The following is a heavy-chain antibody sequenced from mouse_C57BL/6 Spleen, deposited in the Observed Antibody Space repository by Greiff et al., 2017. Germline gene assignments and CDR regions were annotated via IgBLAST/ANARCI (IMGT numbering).Heavy chain of an antibody. CDR1: GYTFTSYG. CDR3: ARGGGTGAMDY. D-gene: IGHD4-1*01. Sequence: QVQLQQSGAELARPGASVKLSCKASGYTFTSYGISWVKQRTGQGLEWIGEIYPRSGNTYYTEKFKGKATLTADKSSSTAYMELRSLTSEDAAVDFCARGGGTGAMDYWGQGTSVTVSS. CDR2: IYPRSGNT. V-gene: IGHV1-81*01. J-gene: IGHJ4*01.